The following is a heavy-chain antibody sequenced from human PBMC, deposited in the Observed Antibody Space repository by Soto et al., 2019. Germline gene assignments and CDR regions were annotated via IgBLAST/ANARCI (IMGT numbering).Heavy chain of an antibody. Sequence: PGGSLRLSCAASGFTFSSYAMSWVRQAPGKGLEWVSAISGSGGSTYYADSVKGRFTISRDNSKNTLYLQMGSLRAEDTAVYYCARVGYGDKRREYDYWGQGTLVTVSS. CDR2: ISGSGGST. J-gene: IGHJ4*02. CDR3: ARVGYGDKRREYDY. CDR1: GFTFSSYA. V-gene: IGHV3-23*01. D-gene: IGHD4-17*01.